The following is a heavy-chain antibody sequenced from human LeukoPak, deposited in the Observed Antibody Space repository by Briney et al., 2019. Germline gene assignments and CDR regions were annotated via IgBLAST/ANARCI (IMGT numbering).Heavy chain of an antibody. Sequence: SETLSLTCTVSGYSISSGYYWGWIRQPPGKGLEWIGSIYYSGSTYYNPSLKSGVTISVDTSKNQFSLKLSSVTAADTAVYYCARDTYYYDSSGYPTGYWGQGTLVTVSS. V-gene: IGHV4-38-2*02. CDR1: GYSISSGYY. J-gene: IGHJ4*02. CDR2: IYYSGST. CDR3: ARDTYYYDSSGYPTGY. D-gene: IGHD3-22*01.